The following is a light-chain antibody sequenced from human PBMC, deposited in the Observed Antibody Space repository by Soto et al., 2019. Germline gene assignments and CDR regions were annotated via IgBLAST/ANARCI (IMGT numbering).Light chain of an antibody. CDR1: QSISSW. CDR3: QQYNSYLT. Sequence: DIQMTQSPSTLSGSVGDRVAITCRASQSISSWLAWYQQKPGKAPKLLIYDASSLESGVPSRFSGSGSGTEFTLTICSLQPDDFATYYCQQYNSYLTFGQGSMVDI. CDR2: DAS. J-gene: IGKJ1*01. V-gene: IGKV1-5*01.